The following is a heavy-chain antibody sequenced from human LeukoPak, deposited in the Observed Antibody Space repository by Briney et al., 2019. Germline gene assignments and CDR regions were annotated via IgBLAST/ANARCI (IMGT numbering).Heavy chain of an antibody. J-gene: IGHJ5*02. CDR2: IYYSGST. CDR1: GGSISSYY. Sequence: SETLSLTCTVSGGSISSYYWSWIRQPPGKGLEWVGYIYYSGSTNYNPSLKSRVTISVDTSKNQFSLKLSSVTAADTAVYYCARDPSGYYGWFDPWGQGTLVTVSS. D-gene: IGHD3-3*01. CDR3: ARDPSGYYGWFDP. V-gene: IGHV4-59*01.